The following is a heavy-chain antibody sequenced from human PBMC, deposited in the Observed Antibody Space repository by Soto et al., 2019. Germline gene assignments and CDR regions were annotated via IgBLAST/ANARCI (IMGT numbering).Heavy chain of an antibody. J-gene: IGHJ4*02. CDR3: ARIGVGVPY. CDR2: IFSNDEK. V-gene: IGHV2-26*01. D-gene: IGHD1-1*01. CDR1: GFSLSNGRMG. Sequence: QVTLKESGPVLVKPTETLTLTCTVSGFSLSNGRMGVSWIRQPPGKALEWLAHIFSNDEKSYSTSLKSRLTISKDTSKSQVVLTMTNMDPVDIATYYCARIGVGVPYWGQGTLVTVSS.